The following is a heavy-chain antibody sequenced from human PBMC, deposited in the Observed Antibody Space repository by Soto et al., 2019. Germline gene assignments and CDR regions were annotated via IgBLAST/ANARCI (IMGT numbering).Heavy chain of an antibody. CDR3: AREGAHYTPLDH. CDR2: INVGNGNT. V-gene: IGHV1-3*01. D-gene: IGHD2-15*01. CDR1: GYTFTDHA. Sequence: ASVKVSCKASGYTFTDHAIHWVRQAPGQGLEWMGWINVGNGNTGYSRKFQGRVTNARDMSASTAYIEVTSLTSEDTAIYYCAREGAHYTPLDHWGQGTLVTVSS. J-gene: IGHJ4*02.